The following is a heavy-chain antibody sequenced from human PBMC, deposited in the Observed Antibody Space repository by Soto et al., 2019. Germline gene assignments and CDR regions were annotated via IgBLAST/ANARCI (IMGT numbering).Heavy chain of an antibody. D-gene: IGHD6-13*01. CDR3: ARAAQQQLVLDY. CDR2: INPSGGST. J-gene: IGHJ4*02. Sequence: ASVTVSCQASGYTFTSYYMHWVRQAPGQGLEWMGIINPSGGSTSYAQKFQGRVTMTRDTSTSTVYMELSSLRSEDTAVYYCARAAQQQLVLDYWGQGTPVTVSS. V-gene: IGHV1-46*03. CDR1: GYTFTSYY.